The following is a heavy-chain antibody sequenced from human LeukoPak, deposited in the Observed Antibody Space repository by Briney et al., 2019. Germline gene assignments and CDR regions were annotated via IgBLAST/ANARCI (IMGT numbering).Heavy chain of an antibody. Sequence: GASVKVSCKASGGTFSSYAISWVRQAPGQGLEWMGRIIPIFGTANYAQKFQGRVTITTDESTSTAYMELSSLRSEDTAVYYCARVHLGSGWSFDYWGQGTLVTVSS. CDR1: GGTFSSYA. V-gene: IGHV1-69*05. J-gene: IGHJ4*02. D-gene: IGHD6-13*01. CDR2: IIPIFGTA. CDR3: ARVHLGSGWSFDY.